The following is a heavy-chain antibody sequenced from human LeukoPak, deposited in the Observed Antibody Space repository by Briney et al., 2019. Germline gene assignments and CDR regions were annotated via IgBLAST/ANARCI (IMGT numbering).Heavy chain of an antibody. CDR2: IRYDGSNK. D-gene: IGHD3-3*01. Sequence: PGGSLRLSCAASGFTFSSYGMHWVRQAPGKGLEWVAFIRYDGSNKYYADSVKGRFTISRDNSKNTLYLQMNSLRAEDTAVYYCANFFRSLGKGFDIWGQGTMVTVSS. V-gene: IGHV3-30*02. J-gene: IGHJ3*02. CDR1: GFTFSSYG. CDR3: ANFFRSLGKGFDI.